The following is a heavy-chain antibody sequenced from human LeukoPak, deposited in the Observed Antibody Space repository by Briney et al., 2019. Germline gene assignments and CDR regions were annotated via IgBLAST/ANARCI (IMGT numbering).Heavy chain of an antibody. Sequence: SETLSLTCTVSGGSISSYYWSWIRQSPGKKLEWIGYIYYGGSTNYNPSLKSRVTISVDTSKNQFSLKLTSVTAADTAVYYCARHRRALVIPAANVDYWGRGTLVTVSS. D-gene: IGHD2-2*01. J-gene: IGHJ4*02. CDR1: GGSISSYY. V-gene: IGHV4-59*08. CDR2: IYYGGST. CDR3: ARHRRALVIPAANVDY.